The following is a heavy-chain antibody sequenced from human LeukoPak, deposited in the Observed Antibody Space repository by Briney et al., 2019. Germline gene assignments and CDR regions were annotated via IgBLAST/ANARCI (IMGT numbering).Heavy chain of an antibody. D-gene: IGHD6-13*01. CDR3: ARAAYSSSPDY. Sequence: GGSLRLSCAASGFTFSTYGMHWVRQAPGKGLEWVSYIHTSSSAIYYADSVKGRFTISRDDAKKSLYLQMYSLRDEDTAVYYCARAAYSSSPDYWGQGTLVTVSS. CDR2: IHTSSSAI. CDR1: GFTFSTYG. J-gene: IGHJ4*02. V-gene: IGHV3-48*02.